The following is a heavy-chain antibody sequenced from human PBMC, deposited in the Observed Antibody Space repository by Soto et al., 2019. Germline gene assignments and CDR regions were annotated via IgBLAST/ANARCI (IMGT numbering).Heavy chain of an antibody. D-gene: IGHD2-15*01. CDR2: ISDGGSYT. CDR1: GFNFSDYY. CDR3: ARAHGEVNSYAGVDV. J-gene: IGHJ6*02. V-gene: IGHV3-11*05. Sequence: PGGSLRLSCVASGFNFSDYYMAWIRRAPGKGLEWVSYISDGGSYTNHGNSVRGRVSVSRDDARNSLYLQINNLRVEDTGGYYCARAHGEVNSYAGVDVWGQGTTVTVSS.